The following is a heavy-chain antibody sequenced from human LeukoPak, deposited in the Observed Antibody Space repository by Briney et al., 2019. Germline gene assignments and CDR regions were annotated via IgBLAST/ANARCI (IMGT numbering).Heavy chain of an antibody. CDR3: AKSYGELLPFNFDY. CDR2: IYSGGST. Sequence: GSLRLSCAASGFTVSGNHMSWVRQAPGKGLEWLSVIYSGGSTYYADSVKGRFTISRDNSKNTLYLQMNSLRAEDTAVYYCAKSYGELLPFNFDYWGQGTLVTVSS. CDR1: GFTVSGNH. V-gene: IGHV3-53*01. D-gene: IGHD1-26*01. J-gene: IGHJ4*02.